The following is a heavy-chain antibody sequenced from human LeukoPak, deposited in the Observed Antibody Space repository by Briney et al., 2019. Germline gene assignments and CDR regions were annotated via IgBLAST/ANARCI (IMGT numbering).Heavy chain of an antibody. CDR1: GGSISSYY. J-gene: IGHJ4*02. CDR3: ATENSGYDLFDY. CDR2: IYYSGST. D-gene: IGHD5-12*01. V-gene: IGHV4-59*01. Sequence: SETLSLTCTVSGGSISSYYWSWIRQPPGKGLEWIGYIYYSGSTNYNPSLKSRVTISVDTSKNQFSLKLSSVTAADTAVYYCATENSGYDLFDYWGQGTLVTVSS.